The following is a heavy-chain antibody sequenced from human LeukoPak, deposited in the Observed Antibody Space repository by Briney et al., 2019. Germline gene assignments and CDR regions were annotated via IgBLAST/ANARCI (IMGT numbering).Heavy chain of an antibody. V-gene: IGHV3-74*01. D-gene: IGHD3-22*01. CDR1: GFTFSSYW. J-gene: IGHJ3*02. CDR2: IDSDGSST. Sequence: QPGGSLRLSCAASGFTFSSYWMHWVRQVPGKGLVWVSRIDSDGSSTNYADSVKGRFTISRDNAKNTLYLQMNSLRAEDTAVHYCARGPTDYYDSSGYSVFFDIWGQGTMVTVSS. CDR3: ARGPTDYYDSSGYSVFFDI.